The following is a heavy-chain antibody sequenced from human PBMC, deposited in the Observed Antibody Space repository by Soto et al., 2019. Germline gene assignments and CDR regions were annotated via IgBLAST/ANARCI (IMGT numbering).Heavy chain of an antibody. D-gene: IGHD3-3*01. CDR2: IYWDDDK. CDR3: AHRVLRTVFGLVTTTAIYFDS. J-gene: IGHJ4*02. Sequence: QITLNESGPTQVKPRQTLTLTCTFSGFSLTTSGVGVGWIRQSPGKAPEWLALIYWDDDKRYSPSLKSRLTITKDTSKNRVVLQMADLDPGDPATYYCAHRVLRTVFGLVTTTAIYFDSWGQGTPVAVSS. V-gene: IGHV2-5*02. CDR1: GFSLTTSGVG.